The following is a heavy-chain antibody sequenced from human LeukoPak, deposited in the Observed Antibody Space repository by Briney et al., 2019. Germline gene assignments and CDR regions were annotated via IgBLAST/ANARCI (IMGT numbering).Heavy chain of an antibody. CDR1: GYTLTGHY. Sequence: ASVKVSCKASGYTLTGHYIHWVRQAPGQGLELMGRIHPKSGGTDYAQNFQGRVTMTWDTSIGTAYMELSRLTSDDTAVYYCARDGGLVRLRIYMDVWGKGTTVTVPS. V-gene: IGHV1-2*06. J-gene: IGHJ6*03. D-gene: IGHD3-16*01. CDR2: IHPKSGGT. CDR3: ARDGGLVRLRIYMDV.